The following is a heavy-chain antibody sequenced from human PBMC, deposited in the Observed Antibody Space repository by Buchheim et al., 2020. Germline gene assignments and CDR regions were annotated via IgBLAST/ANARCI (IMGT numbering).Heavy chain of an antibody. CDR1: GFTFSSYG. CDR3: AKDPQNGNYFDY. CDR2: ISYDGSNK. V-gene: IGHV3-30*18. D-gene: IGHD1-26*01. J-gene: IGHJ4*02. Sequence: QVQLVESGGGVVQPGRSLRLSCAASGFTFSSYGMHWVRQAPGKGLEWVAVISYDGSNKYYADSVKGRFTISRDNSKNTLYLQMNSLRAEDTAVYYCAKDPQNGNYFDYWGQGTL.